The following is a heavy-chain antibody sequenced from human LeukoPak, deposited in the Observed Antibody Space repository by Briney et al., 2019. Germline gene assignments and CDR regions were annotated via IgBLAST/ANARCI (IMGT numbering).Heavy chain of an antibody. V-gene: IGHV5-51*01. CDR2: IYPGDSDT. D-gene: IGHD3-22*01. CDR1: GYSLTSYW. J-gene: IGHJ3*02. Sequence: GESLKISCKGSGYSLTSYWIGWVRQMPGKGLEWMGIIYPGDSDTRYSPSFQGQVTISADKSISTAYLQWSSLKASDTAMYYCARFISYDSSGHDAFDIWGQGTMVTVSS. CDR3: ARFISYDSSGHDAFDI.